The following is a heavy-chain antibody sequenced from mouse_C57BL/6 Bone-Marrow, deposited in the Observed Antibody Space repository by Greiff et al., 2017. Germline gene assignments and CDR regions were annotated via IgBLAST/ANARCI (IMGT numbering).Heavy chain of an antibody. J-gene: IGHJ2*01. CDR1: GYTFTSYW. CDR2: IHPNSGST. V-gene: IGHV1-64*01. D-gene: IGHD1-1*01. Sequence: VQLQQPGAELVKPGASVKLSCKASGYTFTSYWMHWVKQRPGQGLEWIGMIHPNSGSTNYNEKFKSKATLTVDKSSSTAYMQLSSLTSEDSAVYYCARSYYGSSYNYWGQGTTLTVSS. CDR3: ARSYYGSSYNY.